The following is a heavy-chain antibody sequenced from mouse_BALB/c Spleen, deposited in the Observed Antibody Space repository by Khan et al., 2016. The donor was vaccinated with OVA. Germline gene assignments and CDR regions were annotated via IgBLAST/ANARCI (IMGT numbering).Heavy chain of an antibody. CDR1: GYTFTSYW. V-gene: IGHV1S81*02. J-gene: IGHJ2*01. D-gene: IGHD1-1*01. Sequence: QVQLQQSGAELVKAGASVKMSCKASGYTFTSYWMHWVKQRLGQGLEWFAETNPTNGRTYYNEKFKSKATLTVDKSSSTAYMLLSGPTFEDSAVYYGARIKKIVATYFDYWGQDTTLTVSS. CDR2: TNPTNGRT. CDR3: ARIKKIVATYFDY.